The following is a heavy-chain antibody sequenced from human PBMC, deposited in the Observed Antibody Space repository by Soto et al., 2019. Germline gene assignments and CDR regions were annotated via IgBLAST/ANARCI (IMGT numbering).Heavy chain of an antibody. D-gene: IGHD3-16*01. J-gene: IGHJ5*02. CDR2: ISYDGSNK. CDR3: AREPKRGRWFDP. V-gene: IGHV3-30-3*01. CDR1: GFTFSSYA. Sequence: GGSLRLSCAASGFTFSSYAMHWVRQAPGKGLEWVAVISYDGSNKYYADSVKGRFTISRDNSKNTLYLQMNSLRAKDTAVYYCAREPKRGRWFDPWGQGTLVTVSS.